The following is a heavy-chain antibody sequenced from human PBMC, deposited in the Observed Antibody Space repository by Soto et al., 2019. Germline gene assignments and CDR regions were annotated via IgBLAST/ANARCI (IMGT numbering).Heavy chain of an antibody. Sequence: PSETLSLTCTVSGGSISSASYYWGWIRQPPGKGLEWIASIFYDGRTYYTPSLKSRVTLSLDTSKNQFSLKLSSVTAAGTGLFFWWKKPKSFFGIEGYFDYWGRGSLVTVSS. CDR2: IFYDGRT. V-gene: IGHV4-39*01. CDR1: GGSISSASYY. J-gene: IGHJ4*02. CDR3: WKKPKSFFGIEGYFDY. D-gene: IGHD3-3*01.